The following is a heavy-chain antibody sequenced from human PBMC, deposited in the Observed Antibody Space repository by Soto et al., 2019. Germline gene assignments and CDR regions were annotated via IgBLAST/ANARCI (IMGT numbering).Heavy chain of an antibody. D-gene: IGHD1-20*01. V-gene: IGHV1-69*13. CDR1: GGTFSSYA. CDR3: ARRDKRYNTNSWYFDY. CDR2: IIPIFGTA. Sequence: ASVKVSCKASGGTFSSYAISWVRQAPGQGLEWMGGIIPIFGTANYAQKFQGRVTITADESTSTAYMELSSLRSEDTAVYYCARRDKRYNTNSWYFDYWGQGTLVTVSS. J-gene: IGHJ4*02.